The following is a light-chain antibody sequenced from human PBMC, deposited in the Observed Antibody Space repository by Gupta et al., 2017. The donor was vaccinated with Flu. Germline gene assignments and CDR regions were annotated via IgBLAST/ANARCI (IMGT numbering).Light chain of an antibody. CDR2: STN. J-gene: IGLJ2*01. Sequence: QTVVTQEPSVCVSPGGTVTLSCRSASGSVSSANYRSWYQQTPGQPPRTLIYSTNIRASGVPDRFSGSTLGNKIALTITGAQAEDDADYYCLLHLGGGISLFGGGTKLTVL. V-gene: IGLV8-61*01. CDR3: LLHLGGGISL. CDR1: SGSVSSANY.